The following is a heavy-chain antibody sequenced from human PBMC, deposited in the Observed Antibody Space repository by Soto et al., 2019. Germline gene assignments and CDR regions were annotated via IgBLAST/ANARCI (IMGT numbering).Heavy chain of an antibody. V-gene: IGHV3-23*01. D-gene: IGHD3-16*01. CDR1: DSTFRRYA. CDR2: ITGNSARI. Sequence: EVQLLQSGGGVVQPGGSLRLSCAASDSTFRRYAMSWVRQAPGKGLEWVSGITGNSARIYYADSGRGRFTISRDNSKNTLYLQMDTLRAEDTDIYYCAKNGDFDYDAFDVWGQGTVVTVSS. J-gene: IGHJ3*01. CDR3: AKNGDFDYDAFDV.